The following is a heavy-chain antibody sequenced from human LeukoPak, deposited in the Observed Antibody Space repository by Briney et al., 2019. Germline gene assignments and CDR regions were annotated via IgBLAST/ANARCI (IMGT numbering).Heavy chain of an antibody. CDR3: ARESPHCSGVSCFFDY. V-gene: IGHV3-23*01. Sequence: PGGSLRLSCAASGFTFSSYAMSWVRQAPGKGLEWVSAISGSGGSTYYADSVKGRFTLSRDNAKNSLYLQMNSLRAEDTAIYYCARESPHCSGVSCFFDYWGQGTLVTVSS. J-gene: IGHJ4*02. D-gene: IGHD2-15*01. CDR1: GFTFSSYA. CDR2: ISGSGGST.